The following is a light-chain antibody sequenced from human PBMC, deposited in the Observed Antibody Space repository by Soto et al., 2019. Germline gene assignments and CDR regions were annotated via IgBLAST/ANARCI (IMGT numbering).Light chain of an antibody. CDR3: QQYGTAPWT. Sequence: EIVMTQSPVTLSVSPGERATLSCRASQSVRSTYLAWYQQKPGQAPRLLIYDASSRATGIPDRFSGSGSGTDFTLTISRLEPEDFAVYYCQQYGTAPWTFGQGTKVDIK. CDR1: QSVRSTY. V-gene: IGKV3-20*01. CDR2: DAS. J-gene: IGKJ1*01.